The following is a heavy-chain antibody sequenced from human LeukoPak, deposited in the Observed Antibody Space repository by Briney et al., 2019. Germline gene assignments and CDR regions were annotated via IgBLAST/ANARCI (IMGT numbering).Heavy chain of an antibody. V-gene: IGHV3-13*01. CDR3: ARGGRFGEFNYYYYGMDV. CDR1: GFTFSSYD. CDR2: IGTAGDT. J-gene: IGHJ6*02. Sequence: GGSLRLSCAASGFTFSSYDMHWVRQATGKGLEWVSAIGTAGDTYYPGSVKGRFTISRENAKNSLYLQVNSLRAGDTAVYYCARGGRFGEFNYYYYGMDVWGQGTTVTVSS. D-gene: IGHD3-10*01.